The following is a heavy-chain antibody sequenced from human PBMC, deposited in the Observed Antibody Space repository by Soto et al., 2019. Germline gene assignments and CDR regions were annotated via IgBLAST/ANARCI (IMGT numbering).Heavy chain of an antibody. CDR2: IYSGGDT. V-gene: IGHV3-53*04. J-gene: IGHJ4*02. CDR3: ASGGSAGY. Sequence: EVQLVESGGGLVQPGGTLRLSCAASGITVSSSYMSWVRQAPGKGLEWVSVIYSGGDTNYADSVKGRFTFSRHSSKNTLYLQMNSLRTEDTAVYYCASGGSAGYWGQGTLVTVSS. CDR1: GITVSSSY. D-gene: IGHD3-16*01.